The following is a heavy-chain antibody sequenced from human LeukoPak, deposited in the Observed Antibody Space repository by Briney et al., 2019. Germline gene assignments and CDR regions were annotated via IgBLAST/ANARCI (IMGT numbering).Heavy chain of an antibody. J-gene: IGHJ4*02. D-gene: IGHD2-2*01. Sequence: GGSLRLSCAASGFTFSSYAMSWVRQAPGKGLEWVSAISGSGGSTYYADSVKGRFTISRDNSKNTLYPQMNSLRAEDTAVYYCAKIVRRVVVPAASDYWGQGTLVTVSS. CDR3: AKIVRRVVVPAASDY. V-gene: IGHV3-23*01. CDR2: ISGSGGST. CDR1: GFTFSSYA.